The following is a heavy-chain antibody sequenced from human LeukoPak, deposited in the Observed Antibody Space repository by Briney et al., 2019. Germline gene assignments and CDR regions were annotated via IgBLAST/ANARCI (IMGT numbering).Heavy chain of an antibody. CDR2: IIPIFGTA. CDR1: GGTFSSYA. J-gene: IGHJ3*02. V-gene: IGHV1-69*13. Sequence: SVKVSCKASGGTFSSYAISWVRQAPGQGLEWMGGIIPIFGTANYAQKFQGRVTITADESTSTAYMELRSLRSDDTAVYYCARFGLGKHIEVAGIPFDIWGQGTMVTVSS. CDR3: ARFGLGKHIEVAGIPFDI. D-gene: IGHD6-19*01.